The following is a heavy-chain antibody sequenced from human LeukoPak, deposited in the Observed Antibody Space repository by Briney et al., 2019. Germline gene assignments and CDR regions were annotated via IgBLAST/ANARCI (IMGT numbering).Heavy chain of an antibody. V-gene: IGHV3-30-3*01. CDR3: ARDKDSSGYYYSFSYYFDY. Sequence: GGSLTLSCAASGFIFSSYAMHWVRKAPGKGLVGVAVISYDGSNKYYADSVKGRFTISRDNSKNTLYLQMNSLRAEDTAVYYCARDKDSSGYYYSFSYYFDYWGQGTLVTVSS. CDR1: GFIFSSYA. J-gene: IGHJ4*02. CDR2: ISYDGSNK. D-gene: IGHD3-22*01.